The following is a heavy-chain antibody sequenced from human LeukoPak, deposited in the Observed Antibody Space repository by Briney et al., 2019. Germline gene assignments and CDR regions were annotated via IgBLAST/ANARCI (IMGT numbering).Heavy chain of an antibody. CDR2: ISSSSSHT. J-gene: IGHJ4*02. CDR3: ASSLRSSGWSNYFDY. Sequence: GGSLRLSCAAPGFTFSDYYMSWIRQAPGKGLEWVSYISSSSSHTNYADSLKGRFIISRDNAKNSLYLQMNSLRAEDTAVYYCASSLRSSGWSNYFDYWGQGTLVTVSS. CDR1: GFTFSDYY. V-gene: IGHV3-11*06. D-gene: IGHD6-19*01.